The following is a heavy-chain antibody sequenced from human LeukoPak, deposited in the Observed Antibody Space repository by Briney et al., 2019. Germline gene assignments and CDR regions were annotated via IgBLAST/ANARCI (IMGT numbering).Heavy chain of an antibody. D-gene: IGHD3-10*01. CDR3: ARDMYYYGSGSYPY. J-gene: IGHJ4*02. V-gene: IGHV1-18*01. CDR1: GGTFSSYA. CDR2: ISAYNGNT. Sequence: ASVKVSCKASGGTFSSYAISWVRQAPGQGLEWMGWISAYNGNTNYAQKLQGRVTMTTDTSTSTAYMELRSLRSDDTAVYYCARDMYYYGSGSYPYWGQGTLVTVSS.